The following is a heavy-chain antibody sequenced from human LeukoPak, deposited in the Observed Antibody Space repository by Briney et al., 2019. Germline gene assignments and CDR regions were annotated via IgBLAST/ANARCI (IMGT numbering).Heavy chain of an antibody. V-gene: IGHV3-20*04. CDR1: GFTFDDYG. Sequence: GGSLRLSCAASGFTFDDYGMSWVRQAPGKGLEWVSGINWNGGNTVYGDSVKGRFTISRDNAKNSLYLQMNSLRAEDTALYYCARYARGYCSSTRCYEGYYYYMDVWGRGTTVTVSS. D-gene: IGHD2-2*01. J-gene: IGHJ6*03. CDR3: ARYARGYCSSTRCYEGYYYYMDV. CDR2: INWNGGNT.